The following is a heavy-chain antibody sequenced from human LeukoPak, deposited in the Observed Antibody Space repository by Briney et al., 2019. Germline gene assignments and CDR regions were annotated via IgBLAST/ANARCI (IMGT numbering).Heavy chain of an antibody. CDR2: IFYRGSN. V-gene: IGHV4-39*07. D-gene: IGHD3-22*01. CDR3: ARGPYSYDSSGAFDI. J-gene: IGHJ3*02. CDR1: GGSFSSSSYY. Sequence: SETLSLTCTVSGGSFSSSSYYWGWIRQPPGKGLEWIGSIFYRGSNYHNPSLKSRVTLSIDTSKNQFSLKLSSVTAADTAVYFCARGPYSYDSSGAFDIWGQGIMVTVSS.